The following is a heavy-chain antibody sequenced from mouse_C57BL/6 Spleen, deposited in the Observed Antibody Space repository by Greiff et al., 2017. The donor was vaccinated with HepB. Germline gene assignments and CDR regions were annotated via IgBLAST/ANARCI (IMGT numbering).Heavy chain of an antibody. CDR3: ARRESGNSGSSSYWYFDV. D-gene: IGHD1-1*01. V-gene: IGHV1-59*01. CDR2: IDPSDSYT. J-gene: IGHJ1*03. CDR1: GYTFTSYW. Sequence: QVQLQQPGAELVRPGTSVKLSCKASGYTFTSYWMHWVKQRPGQGLEWIGVIDPSDSYTNYNQKFKGKATLTVDTSSSTAYMQLSSLTSEDAAVYYCARRESGNSGSSSYWYFDVWGTGTTVTVSS.